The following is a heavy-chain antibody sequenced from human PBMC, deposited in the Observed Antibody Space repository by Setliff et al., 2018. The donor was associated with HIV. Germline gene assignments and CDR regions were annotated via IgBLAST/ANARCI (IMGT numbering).Heavy chain of an antibody. J-gene: IGHJ3*02. CDR2: INPSGGST. D-gene: IGHD2-2*01. CDR3: ARSIPRYCSSTSCYANRGYAFDI. CDR1: GYTFTSYY. Sequence: ASVKVSCKASGYTFTSYYMHWVRQAPGQGLEWMGIINPSGGSTSYAQKFQGRVTMTRDTSTSTAYMELSSLRSEDTAVYYCARSIPRYCSSTSCYANRGYAFDIWGQGTMVT. V-gene: IGHV1-46*01.